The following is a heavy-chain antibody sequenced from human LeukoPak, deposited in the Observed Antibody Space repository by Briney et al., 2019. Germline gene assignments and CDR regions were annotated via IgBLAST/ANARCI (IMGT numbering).Heavy chain of an antibody. V-gene: IGHV3-23*01. CDR1: GFTFSSSW. J-gene: IGHJ4*02. D-gene: IGHD5-18*01. CDR3: AKDRRIQLWLGFDY. CDR2: LSGSGGST. Sequence: PGGSLRLSCAASGFTFSSSWMHWVRQAPGKGLEWVSALSGSGGSTYYADSVKGRFTIPRDNSKNTLYLQMNSLRAEDTAVYYCAKDRRIQLWLGFDYWGQGTLVTVSS.